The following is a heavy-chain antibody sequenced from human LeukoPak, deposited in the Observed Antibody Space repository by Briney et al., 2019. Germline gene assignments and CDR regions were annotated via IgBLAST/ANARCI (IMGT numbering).Heavy chain of an antibody. V-gene: IGHV4-31*03. D-gene: IGHD3-9*01. J-gene: IGHJ6*02. Sequence: SQTLSLTCTVSGGSISSGGYYWSWIRQHPGKGLEWIGYIYYSGSTYYNPSLKSRVTISVDTSKNQFSLKLSSVTAADTAVYYCAKQKAQYDILTGYGPYGMDVWGQGTTVTVSS. CDR3: AKQKAQYDILTGYGPYGMDV. CDR2: IYYSGST. CDR1: GGSISSGGYY.